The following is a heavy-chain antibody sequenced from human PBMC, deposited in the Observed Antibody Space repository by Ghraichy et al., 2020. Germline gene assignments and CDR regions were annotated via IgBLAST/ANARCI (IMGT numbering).Heavy chain of an antibody. J-gene: IGHJ6*02. Sequence: GGSLRLSCAGSGFTFSHYAMSWVRQAPGKGLEWVSTISGSAGSTYYADSVKGRFSISRENSKNTLYLQASTLTAEDTAVYFCAKADYGDPWGLDVWGLGTAGTVAS. V-gene: IGHV3-23*01. CDR2: ISGSAGST. CDR3: AKADYGDPWGLDV. D-gene: IGHD4-17*01. CDR1: GFTFSHYA.